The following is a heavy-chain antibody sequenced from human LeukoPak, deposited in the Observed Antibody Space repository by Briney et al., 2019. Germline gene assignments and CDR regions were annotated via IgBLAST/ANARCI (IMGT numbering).Heavy chain of an antibody. D-gene: IGHD3-10*01. CDR2: INPNSGVT. Sequence: RASVKVSCKASGYRITGYYMDWVRQAPGQGLEWMGWINPNSGVTKYAQKFQGRVTMSRDTSTNTAYMELSRLRSDDTAVYYCARGTGSSWFDPWGQGTLVTVSS. J-gene: IGHJ5*02. V-gene: IGHV1-2*02. CDR1: GYRITGYY. CDR3: ARGTGSSWFDP.